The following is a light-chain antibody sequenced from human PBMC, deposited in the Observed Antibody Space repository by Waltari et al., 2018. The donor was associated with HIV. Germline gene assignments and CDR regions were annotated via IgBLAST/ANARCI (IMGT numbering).Light chain of an antibody. Sequence: DIQMTQSPSSLSASLGDRVTITCRASQSINTYLSWYQQRPGKTPKLLICAASILQSGVPSRFSGGGSGTDFTLTISSLQPEDFATYYCQQSYSTPYTFGQGTKLEIK. CDR3: QQSYSTPYT. CDR1: QSINTY. J-gene: IGKJ2*01. V-gene: IGKV1-39*01. CDR2: AAS.